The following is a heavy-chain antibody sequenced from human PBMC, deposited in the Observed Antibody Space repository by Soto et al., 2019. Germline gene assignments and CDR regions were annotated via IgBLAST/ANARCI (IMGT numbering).Heavy chain of an antibody. CDR2: IYWDDDE. CDR3: THSLRRPSCSGGRCYFFDY. V-gene: IGHV2-5*02. Sequence: QITLKESGPTLVKPTQTLTLTCSFSGFSLKTDGVGVAWIRQPPEKAPEWLALIYWDDDERYNPSLKNRLTITKDNSKNQVFLKMTNMDPVDTATYYCTHSLRRPSCSGGRCYFFDYWGQGTLVTVSS. D-gene: IGHD2-15*01. J-gene: IGHJ4*02. CDR1: GFSLKTDGVG.